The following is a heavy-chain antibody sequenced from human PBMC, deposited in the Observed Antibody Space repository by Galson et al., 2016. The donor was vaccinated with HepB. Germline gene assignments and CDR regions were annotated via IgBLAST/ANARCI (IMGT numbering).Heavy chain of an antibody. D-gene: IGHD3-16*01. CDR3: ARHYANWFDP. CDR2: IKQDGSEK. V-gene: IGHV3-7*01. Sequence: SLRLSCAASGFTFSNYWMIWVRQAPGKGLEWLAKIKQDGSEKHYVDSVQGRFTISRDNAKDSLYLQMNTLRAEDTAVYYCARHYANWFDPWGQGTLVTVSS. J-gene: IGHJ5*02. CDR1: GFTFSNYW.